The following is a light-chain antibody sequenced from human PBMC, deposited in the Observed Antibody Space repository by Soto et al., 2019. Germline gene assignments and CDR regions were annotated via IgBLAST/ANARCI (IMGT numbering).Light chain of an antibody. CDR2: GAS. V-gene: IGKV3-15*01. Sequence: EIVMTQSPGTLSVSPEERATLSCRASQSVSHNLAWYQQKPGQAPRLLFYGASTRATGIPARFSGSGSGTDFTLTISSLQSEDFAVYYCHQSNNWPYTFGQGTKLEIK. CDR3: HQSNNWPYT. CDR1: QSVSHN. J-gene: IGKJ2*01.